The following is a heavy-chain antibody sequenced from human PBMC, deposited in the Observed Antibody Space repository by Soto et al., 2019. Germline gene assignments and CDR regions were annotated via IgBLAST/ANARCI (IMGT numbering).Heavy chain of an antibody. D-gene: IGHD6-13*01. V-gene: IGHV3-23*01. CDR2: ISGSGGST. CDR1: GFTFSSYA. J-gene: IGHJ1*01. CDR3: AKNLYSSSWYSIHFQH. Sequence: GGSLRLSCAASGFTFSSYAMSWVRQAPGKGLEWVSAISGSGGSTYYADSVKGRFTISRDNSKNTLYLQMNSLRAEDTAVYYCAKNLYSSSWYSIHFQHWGQGTLVTVSS.